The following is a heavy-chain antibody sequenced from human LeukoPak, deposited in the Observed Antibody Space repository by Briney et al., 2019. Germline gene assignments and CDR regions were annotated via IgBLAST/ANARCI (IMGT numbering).Heavy chain of an antibody. Sequence: GGSLRLSSPASGFTVSSNYMRCVPQAPGRGLGWVSLIYSGGSTYYTDSVKGTFTISRDNSKNTLYLQVNSLRAEDTAVYYCARDRGDCSGDSCYSDYFDYWGQGTLVTVSS. CDR3: ARDRGDCSGDSCYSDYFDY. CDR2: IYSGGST. D-gene: IGHD2-15*01. V-gene: IGHV3-66*01. J-gene: IGHJ4*02. CDR1: GFTVSSNY.